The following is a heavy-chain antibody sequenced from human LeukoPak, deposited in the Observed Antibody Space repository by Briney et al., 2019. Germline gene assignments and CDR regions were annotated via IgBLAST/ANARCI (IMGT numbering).Heavy chain of an antibody. J-gene: IGHJ4*02. D-gene: IGHD6-13*01. V-gene: IGHV4-38-2*02. CDR3: ARGNIAAAGTPFDY. Sequence: PPETLSLTCTVSGYSISSGYYWGWIRQPPGKGLEWIGSIYHSGSTYYNPSLKSRVTISVDTSKNQFSLKLSSVTAADTAVYYCARGNIAAAGTPFDYWGQGTLVTVSS. CDR2: IYHSGST. CDR1: GYSISSGYY.